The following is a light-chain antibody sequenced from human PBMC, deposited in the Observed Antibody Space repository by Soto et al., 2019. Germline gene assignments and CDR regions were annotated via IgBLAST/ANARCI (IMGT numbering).Light chain of an antibody. Sequence: DIQTTQSPSSLSASVGDRVTITCRANQDISYYLAWYQQKQGKVPKLLIYAASTLQSGVPSRFSGSGSGTDFTLTISSLQPEDIATYYCQKYHSAPRTFGQGTKVEIK. CDR2: AAS. J-gene: IGKJ1*01. V-gene: IGKV1-27*01. CDR3: QKYHSAPRT. CDR1: QDISYY.